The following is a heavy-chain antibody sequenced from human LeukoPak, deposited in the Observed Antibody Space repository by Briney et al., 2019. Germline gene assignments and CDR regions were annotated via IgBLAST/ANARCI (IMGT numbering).Heavy chain of an antibody. J-gene: IGHJ4*02. CDR3: ARTSNTVTTGASYFDY. CDR2: ISSSSTYM. Sequence: NPGGSLRLSCAASGFTFSTYSMNWVRQAPGKGLEWVSFISSSSTYMYYADSMKGRFTISRDNAKNSLYLQMNSLRAEDTAVYYCARTSNTVTTGASYFDYWGQGILVTVSS. D-gene: IGHD4-17*01. V-gene: IGHV3-21*01. CDR1: GFTFSTYS.